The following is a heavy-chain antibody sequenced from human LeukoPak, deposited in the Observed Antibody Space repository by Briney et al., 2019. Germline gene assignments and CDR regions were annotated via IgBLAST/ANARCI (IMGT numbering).Heavy chain of an antibody. CDR2: ISAYNGNT. CDR1: GYTFISYG. Sequence: GASVKVSCKASGYTFISYGISWVRQAPGQGLEWMGWISAYNGNTNYAQKLQGRVTMTTDTSTSTAYMELRSLRSDDTAVYYCARVDCSSTSCYAAGNWFDPWGQGTLVTVSS. J-gene: IGHJ5*02. V-gene: IGHV1-18*04. CDR3: ARVDCSSTSCYAAGNWFDP. D-gene: IGHD2-2*01.